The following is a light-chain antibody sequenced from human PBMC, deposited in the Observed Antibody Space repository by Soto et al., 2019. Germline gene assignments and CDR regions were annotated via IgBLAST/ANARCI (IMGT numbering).Light chain of an antibody. CDR3: HQYVGWT. CDR2: GTS. V-gene: IGKV3-20*01. J-gene: IGKJ1*01. Sequence: EIVLTQSPGTLSVSPGERATLSCRASQTISSDYLAWYQQKPGQAPSLLIYGTSSRATGSPDRLSGSGSGTDFTLTISRLEPEDSAKYDGHQYVGWTFGHGTKVDI. CDR1: QTISSDY.